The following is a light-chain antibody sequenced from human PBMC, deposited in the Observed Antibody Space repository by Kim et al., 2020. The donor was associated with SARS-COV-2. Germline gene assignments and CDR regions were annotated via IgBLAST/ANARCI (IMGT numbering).Light chain of an antibody. V-gene: IGLV2-14*03. CDR3: ISYVSRNNRV. CDR1: SSDVGDYDY. J-gene: IGLJ1*01. Sequence: QSALTQPASVSGSPGQSITISCTGTSSDVGDYDYVSWYRQYPGKAPTLIIYDVVNRPSGVSARLSGSKSGNTASLTISGLRAEDEADYYCISYVSRNNRVFGTRTKVTVL. CDR2: DVV.